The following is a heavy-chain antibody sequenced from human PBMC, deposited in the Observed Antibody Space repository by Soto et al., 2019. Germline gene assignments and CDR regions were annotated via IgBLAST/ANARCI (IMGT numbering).Heavy chain of an antibody. V-gene: IGHV4-34*01. CDR1: GGSFSGYY. CDR2: INHSGST. Sequence: SETLSLTCAVYGGSFSGYYWSWIRQPPGKGLEWIGEINHSGSTNYNPSLKSRVTISVDTSKNQFSLKLSSVTAADTAVYYCARGRANWFDPWGQGTLVTVPQ. CDR3: ARGRANWFDP. J-gene: IGHJ5*02.